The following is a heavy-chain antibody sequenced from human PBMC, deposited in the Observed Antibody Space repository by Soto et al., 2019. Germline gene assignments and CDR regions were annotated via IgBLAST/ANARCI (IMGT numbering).Heavy chain of an antibody. V-gene: IGHV3-30*18. J-gene: IGHJ4*02. CDR1: GFTFSSYG. CDR3: AKDYLSWELDFDS. CDR2: VSYDGNNK. Sequence: QVQLVESGGGVVQPGRSLRLSCAASGFTFSSYGMHWVRQAPGKGLEWVAVVSYDGNNKYYADSVKGRFTISRDNSKNTLYLQMNSLRAEDTAVYYCAKDYLSWELDFDSWGQGTLDTVSS. D-gene: IGHD1-26*01.